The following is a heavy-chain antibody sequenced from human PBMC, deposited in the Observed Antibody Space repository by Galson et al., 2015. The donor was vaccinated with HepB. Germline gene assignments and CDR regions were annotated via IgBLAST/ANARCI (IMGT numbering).Heavy chain of an antibody. V-gene: IGHV1-69*13. CDR2: IIPIFGTA. D-gene: IGHD6-19*01. J-gene: IGHJ3*02. Sequence: SVKVSCKASGGTFSSYAISWVRQAPGQGLEWMGGIIPIFGTANYAQKFQGRVTITADESTSTAYMELSSLRSEDTAVYYCARGGVAVAGTGADAFDIWGQGTMVTVSS. CDR3: ARGGVAVAGTGADAFDI. CDR1: GGTFSSYA.